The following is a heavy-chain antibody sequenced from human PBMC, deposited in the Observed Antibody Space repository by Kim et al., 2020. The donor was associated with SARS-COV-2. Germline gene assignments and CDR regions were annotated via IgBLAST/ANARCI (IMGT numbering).Heavy chain of an antibody. D-gene: IGHD3-22*01. V-gene: IGHV3-21*01. Sequence: GGSLRVSCAASGFTFSSYSMNWVRQAPGKGLEWVSSISSSSSYIYYADSVKDRFTISRDNAKNSLYLQMNSLRAEDTAVYYCARGGGNYYDSSGEDAFDIWGQGTMVTVSS. J-gene: IGHJ3*02. CDR2: ISSSSSYI. CDR1: GFTFSSYS. CDR3: ARGGGNYYDSSGEDAFDI.